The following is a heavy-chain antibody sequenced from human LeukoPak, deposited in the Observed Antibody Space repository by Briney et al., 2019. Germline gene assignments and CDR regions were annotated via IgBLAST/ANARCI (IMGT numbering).Heavy chain of an antibody. Sequence: SETLSLTCAVYGGSFSGYYWSWIRQPPGKGLEWIGEINHSGSTNYNPSLKSRVTISVDTSKNQFSLKLSSVTAADTAVYYCARGFSILRYSSRTVDYWGQGTLVTVSS. CDR3: ARGFSILRYSSRTVDY. J-gene: IGHJ4*02. CDR1: GGSFSGYY. CDR2: INHSGST. D-gene: IGHD6-13*01. V-gene: IGHV4-34*01.